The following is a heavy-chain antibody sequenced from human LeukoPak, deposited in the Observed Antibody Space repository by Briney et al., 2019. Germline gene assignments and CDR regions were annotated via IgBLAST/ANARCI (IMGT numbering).Heavy chain of an antibody. CDR1: GFTFSSYE. CDR3: ARITQIQLWFRQIDYYGMDV. V-gene: IGHV3-48*03. Sequence: GGSLRLSCAASGFTFSSYEMNWVRQAPGKGLEWVSYISSSGSTIYYADSVKGRFTISRDNAKNSLYLQMNSLRAEDTAVYYCARITQIQLWFRQIDYYGMDVWGQGTTVTVAS. CDR2: ISSSGSTI. D-gene: IGHD5-18*01. J-gene: IGHJ6*02.